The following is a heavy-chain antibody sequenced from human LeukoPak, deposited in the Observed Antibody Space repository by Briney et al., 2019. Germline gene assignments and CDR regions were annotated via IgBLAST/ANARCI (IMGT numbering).Heavy chain of an antibody. V-gene: IGHV1-69*04. CDR1: GGTFSSYA. CDR2: IIPILGIA. CDR3: AREITYYDILTGYYQSPFDY. D-gene: IGHD3-9*01. J-gene: IGHJ4*02. Sequence: ASVKVSCKASGGTFSSYAISWVRQAPGQGLEWMGRIIPILGIANYAQKFQGRVTITADKSTSTAYMELSSLRSEDTAVYYCAREITYYDILTGYYQSPFDYWGQGTLVTVSS.